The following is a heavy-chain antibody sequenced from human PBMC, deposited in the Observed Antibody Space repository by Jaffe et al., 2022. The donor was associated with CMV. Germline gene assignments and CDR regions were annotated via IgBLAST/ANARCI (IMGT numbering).Heavy chain of an antibody. Sequence: EVQLVQSGAEVKKPGESLKISCKGSGYSFTSYWIAWVRQMPGKGLEWMGIIYPGDSDTRYSPSFQGQVTISADKSISTAYLQWSSLKASDTAMYYCARRPRGSGSYYNYFDYWGQGTLVTVSS. CDR2: IYPGDSDT. CDR3: ARRPRGSGSYYNYFDY. CDR1: GYSFTSYW. V-gene: IGHV5-51*01. D-gene: IGHD3-10*01. J-gene: IGHJ4*02.